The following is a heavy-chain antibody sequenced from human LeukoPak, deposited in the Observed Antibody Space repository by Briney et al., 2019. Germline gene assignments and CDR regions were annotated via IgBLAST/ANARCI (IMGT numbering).Heavy chain of an antibody. CDR2: IKSKTDGGTT. CDR3: IKDNGYLQY. Sequence: GGSLRLSCAASGFAFSTYWMYWVRQVAGKGLEWVGRIKSKTDGGTTDYAAPVKGRFTISRDDSKNTLYLQMNSLKTEDTAVYYCIKDNGYLQYWGQGTLVTVSS. V-gene: IGHV3-15*01. CDR1: GFAFSTYW. J-gene: IGHJ1*01.